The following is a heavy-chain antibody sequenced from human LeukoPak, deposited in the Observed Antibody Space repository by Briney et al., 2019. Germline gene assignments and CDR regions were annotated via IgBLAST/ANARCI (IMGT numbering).Heavy chain of an antibody. D-gene: IGHD3-10*01. CDR2: IYPGDSDT. CDR3: ARAPLYYGSRRSYYFDY. Sequence: GESLKISCKGSGYSFTSYWIGWVRQMPGKGLEWMGIIYPGDSDTRYSPSFQGQVTISADKSISTAYLQWSSLKASDTAMYYCARAPLYYGSRRSYYFDYWGQGTLVTVSS. V-gene: IGHV5-51*01. J-gene: IGHJ4*02. CDR1: GYSFTSYW.